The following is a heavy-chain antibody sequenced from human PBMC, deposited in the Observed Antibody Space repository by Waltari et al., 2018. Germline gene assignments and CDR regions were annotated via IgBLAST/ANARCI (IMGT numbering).Heavy chain of an antibody. D-gene: IGHD3-10*01. V-gene: IGHV1-69-2*01. Sequence: EVQLVQSGAEVKKPGATVNISCKASGDTFPDYFMHWVQQAPGKGLEWVGRIDPEDGETVYAEKFQGRVTITADTSTDTSYLELSSLRSDDTAVYYCAPLPGSSGQTFDYWGQGTLLTVSS. CDR3: APLPGSSGQTFDY. CDR1: GDTFPDYF. J-gene: IGHJ4*02. CDR2: IDPEDGET.